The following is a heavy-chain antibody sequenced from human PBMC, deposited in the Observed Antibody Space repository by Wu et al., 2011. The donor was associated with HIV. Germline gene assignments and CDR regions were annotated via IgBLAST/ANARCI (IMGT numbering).Heavy chain of an antibody. CDR1: GYTFTGYY. CDR2: INPDSGDT. CDR3: ATMATIFSLSN. V-gene: IGHV1-2*02. Sequence: QVQLVQSGAEVKKPGASVRVSCKTSGYTFTGYYIHWVRQAPGQGLEWMGWINPDSGDTNYAQKFQGRVSMTGDTSISTAYMELSRLRSDDTAVYYCATMATIFSLSNWGQGTLVTVSS. D-gene: IGHD5-24*01. J-gene: IGHJ4*02.